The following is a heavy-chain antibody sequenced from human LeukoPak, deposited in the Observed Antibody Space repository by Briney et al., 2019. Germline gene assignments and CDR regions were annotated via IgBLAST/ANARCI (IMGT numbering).Heavy chain of an antibody. J-gene: IGHJ4*02. V-gene: IGHV4-34*01. CDR1: GGSFSGYY. CDR3: ARRRYSSSSGDDY. CDR2: INHSGST. Sequence: SETLSLTCAVYGGSFSGYYWSWIRQPPGKGLEWIGEINHSGSTNYNPSLKSRVTISVDTSKNQFSLKLSPVTAADTAVYYCARRRYSSSSGDDYWGQGTLVTVSS. D-gene: IGHD6-6*01.